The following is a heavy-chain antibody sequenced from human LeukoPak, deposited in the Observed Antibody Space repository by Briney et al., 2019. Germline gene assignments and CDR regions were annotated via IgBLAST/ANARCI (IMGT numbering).Heavy chain of an antibody. Sequence: SQTLSLTCTVSGGSISSGGYYWSWIRQHPGKGLEWIGYIYYSGSTYYNPSLKSRVTISVDTSKNQFSLKLTSVTAADTAVYYCARAPSGCGGTCPSDHWGPGTLVTVSS. CDR1: GGSISSGGYY. D-gene: IGHD2-15*01. J-gene: IGHJ4*02. CDR2: IYYSGST. V-gene: IGHV4-31*03. CDR3: ARAPSGCGGTCPSDH.